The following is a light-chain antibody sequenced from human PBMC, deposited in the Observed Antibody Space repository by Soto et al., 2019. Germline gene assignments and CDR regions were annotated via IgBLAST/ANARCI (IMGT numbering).Light chain of an antibody. CDR3: QQSYSTELT. CDR1: QSISSY. CDR2: AAS. V-gene: IGKV1-39*01. Sequence: DIQMTQSPSSLSTSVGDRVTITCRASQSISSYLNWYQQKPGKAPKLLIYAASSLQSGVPSRFSGSGSGTDFTLTISSLQPEDFATYYCQQSYSTELTFGGGTTVEIK. J-gene: IGKJ4*01.